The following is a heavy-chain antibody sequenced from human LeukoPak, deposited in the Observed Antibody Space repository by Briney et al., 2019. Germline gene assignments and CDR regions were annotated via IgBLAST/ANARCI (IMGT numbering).Heavy chain of an antibody. D-gene: IGHD2-21*02. V-gene: IGHV3-7*01. Sequence: GESLKISCAASGFTFTNYWMSWVRQAPGKGPEWVANIKHDESKTYYDDSVKGRFTISRDNAKNSLFLQMNSLRAEDTAVYYCARDASLYCAGDTCYWAFDHWGQGTLVTVSS. CDR3: ARDASLYCAGDTCYWAFDH. CDR2: IKHDESKT. CDR1: GFTFTNYW. J-gene: IGHJ4*02.